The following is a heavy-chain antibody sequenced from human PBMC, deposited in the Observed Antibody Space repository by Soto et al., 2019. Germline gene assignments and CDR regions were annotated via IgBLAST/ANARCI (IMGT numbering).Heavy chain of an antibody. CDR1: GFTFSSYA. CDR3: AKDVRHYSGPKGPDTIDI. J-gene: IGHJ3*02. D-gene: IGHD6-13*01. V-gene: IGHV3-23*01. CDR2: ITGSGGNI. Sequence: EVQLLESGGGLVQPGGSLRLSCAASGFTFSSYAMSWVRQAPGKGLEWVATITGSGGNIYYAESVKGRFTISRDNSKNTLYLQMNSLRDEDTAVDDCAKDVRHYSGPKGPDTIDIWGQGTMVTVSS.